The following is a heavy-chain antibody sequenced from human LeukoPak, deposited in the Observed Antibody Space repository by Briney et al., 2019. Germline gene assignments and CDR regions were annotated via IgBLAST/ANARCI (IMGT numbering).Heavy chain of an antibody. V-gene: IGHV1-2*02. D-gene: IGHD6-13*01. Sequence: ASVKVSCEASGYTFTGYYMHWVRQAPGQGLEWMAWINPNSGGTNYAQKFQGSVTMTRDTSISTAYMELSRLRSDDTAVYDCARVQQQHLDYWGQGTLVTVSS. CDR2: INPNSGGT. J-gene: IGHJ4*02. CDR1: GYTFTGYY. CDR3: ARVQQQHLDY.